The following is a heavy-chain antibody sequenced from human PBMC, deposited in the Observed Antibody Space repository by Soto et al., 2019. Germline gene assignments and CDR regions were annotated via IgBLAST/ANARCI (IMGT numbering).Heavy chain of an antibody. CDR3: ARALERYCSSTSFVSGDY. CDR2: INAGNGNT. V-gene: IGHV1-3*01. CDR1: GYTFTSYA. Sequence: QVQLVQSGAEVKKPGASVKVSCKASGYTFTSYAMHWVRQAPGQRLEWMGWINAGNGNTKYSQKFQGRVTITRDTSASTTYMELSRLRSEDTAVYYCARALERYCSSTSFVSGDYWGQGTLVTVSS. J-gene: IGHJ4*02. D-gene: IGHD2-2*01.